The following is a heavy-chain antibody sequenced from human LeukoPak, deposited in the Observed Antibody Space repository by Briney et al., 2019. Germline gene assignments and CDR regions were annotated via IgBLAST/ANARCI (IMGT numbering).Heavy chain of an antibody. CDR1: GGSFRGYY. Sequence: SETLSLTCEVYGGSFRGYYWNWIRQSPCQGLEGIGEVDHSGRTNYNPSLKSRVTISVDTSKHQFSLRLSSVTASDTAVYYCARLDDCSGGSCYGYYFDYWGQGTLVTVSS. D-gene: IGHD2-15*01. CDR3: ARLDDCSGGSCYGYYFDY. CDR2: VDHSGRT. J-gene: IGHJ4*02. V-gene: IGHV4-34*01.